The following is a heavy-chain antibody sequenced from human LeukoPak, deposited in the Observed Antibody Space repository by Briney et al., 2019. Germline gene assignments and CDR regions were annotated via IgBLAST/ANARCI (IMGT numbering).Heavy chain of an antibody. D-gene: IGHD1-26*01. CDR1: GYTFTSYG. CDR3: ARGEQTFDY. Sequence: ASVKVSCKASGYTFTSYGISWVRQAPGQGLEWMGWISAYNGNTNYAQKFQGRVTMTRDMSTSTVYMELSSLRSEDTAVYYCARGEQTFDYWGQGTLVTVSS. CDR2: ISAYNGNT. J-gene: IGHJ4*02. V-gene: IGHV1-18*01.